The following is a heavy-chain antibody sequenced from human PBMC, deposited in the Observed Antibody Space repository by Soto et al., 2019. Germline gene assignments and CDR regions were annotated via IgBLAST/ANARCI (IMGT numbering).Heavy chain of an antibody. CDR3: AYDLDVGTAMVPWS. D-gene: IGHD5-18*01. CDR1: GGTFSSYA. V-gene: IGHV1-69*13. CDR2: IIPISGTA. J-gene: IGHJ5*02. Sequence: VASLKVSCKASGGTFSSYAISWVRQAPGQGLEWMGGIIPISGTANYAQKFQGRVTITADESTSTAYMELSSLRSEDTAVYYCAYDLDVGTAMVPWSWGQGTLVTVSS.